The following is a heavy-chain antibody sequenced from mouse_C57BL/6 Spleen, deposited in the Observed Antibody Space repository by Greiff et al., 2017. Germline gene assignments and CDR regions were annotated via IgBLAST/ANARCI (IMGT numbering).Heavy chain of an antibody. D-gene: IGHD2-1*01. CDR2: IYPSDSET. CDR1: GYTFTSYW. J-gene: IGHJ4*01. CDR3: ARRGGNYDYAMDY. Sequence: QVQLQQPGAELVRPGSSVKLSCKASGYTFTSYWMDWVKQRPGQGLEWIGNIYPSDSETHYNQKFKDKATLTVDKSSSTAYMQLSSLTSEDSVVYYCARRGGNYDYAMDYWGQGTSVTVSS. V-gene: IGHV1-61*01.